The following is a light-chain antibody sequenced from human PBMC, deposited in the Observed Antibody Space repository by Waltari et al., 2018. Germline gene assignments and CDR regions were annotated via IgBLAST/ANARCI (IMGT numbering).Light chain of an antibody. CDR3: QQYNNWQS. CDR2: GAS. Sequence: EIVMTQSPATLPVSPGDRITLSCSASQSIRSALAWYQQRPGQAPRLVIYGASTRATGISARFSGSGSGTDFTLTITSLQSEDIAVYYCQQYNNWQSFGQGTKLEIK. J-gene: IGKJ2*03. CDR1: QSIRSA. V-gene: IGKV3-15*01.